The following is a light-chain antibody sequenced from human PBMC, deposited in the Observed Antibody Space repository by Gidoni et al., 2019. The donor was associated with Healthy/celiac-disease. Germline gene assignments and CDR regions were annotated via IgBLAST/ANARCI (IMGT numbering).Light chain of an antibody. V-gene: IGKV3-20*01. CDR2: GAS. Sequence: ELVLTQSPGTLSLSPGERATLSCRASQSVSSSYLAWYQQKPGQAPRLLIYGASSRATGIPDRFSGSGSGTDFTLTISRLEPEDFAVYYCQQYGSSPPKYTFGQGTKLEIQ. CDR3: QQYGSSPPKYT. J-gene: IGKJ2*01. CDR1: QSVSSSY.